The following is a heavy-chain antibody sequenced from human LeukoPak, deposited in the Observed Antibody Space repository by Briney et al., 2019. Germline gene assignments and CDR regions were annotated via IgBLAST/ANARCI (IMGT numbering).Heavy chain of an antibody. Sequence: PGGSLRLSCAASGFTFSDYYMSWIRQAPGKGLAWVANIKQDGSDKYYVDSVKGRFTFSRDSAKNSLYLQMNSLRVEDTGVYYCARIGYSSSSIDYWGQGTLVTVSS. V-gene: IGHV3-7*01. D-gene: IGHD6-6*01. CDR2: IKQDGSDK. CDR1: GFTFSDYY. J-gene: IGHJ4*02. CDR3: ARIGYSSSSIDY.